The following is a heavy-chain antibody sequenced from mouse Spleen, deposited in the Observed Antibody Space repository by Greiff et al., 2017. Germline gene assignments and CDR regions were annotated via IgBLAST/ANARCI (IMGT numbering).Heavy chain of an antibody. CDR3: ARRLGRYWYFDV. Sequence: QVQLQQPGAELVKPGASVKLSCKASGYTFTSYWMQWVKQRPGQGLEWIGEIDPSDSYTNYNQKFKGKATLTVDTSSSTAYMQLSSLTSEDSAVYYCARRLGRYWYFDVWGAGTTVTVSS. V-gene: IGHV1-50*01. CDR1: GYTFTSYW. D-gene: IGHD4-1*01. CDR2: IDPSDSYT. J-gene: IGHJ1*01.